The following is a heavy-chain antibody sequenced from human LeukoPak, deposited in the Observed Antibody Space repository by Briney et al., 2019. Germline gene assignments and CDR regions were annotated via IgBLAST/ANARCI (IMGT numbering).Heavy chain of an antibody. Sequence: SETLSLTCTVSGGSISNYYWSWIRQPPGKGLEWIWDIYYSGSTNYNPSLRSRVTISVDTSKNQFSLKLSSVTAADTAVFYCARRGYCSSTRCYVFDNWGQGTLVTVSS. CDR2: IYYSGST. V-gene: IGHV4-59*01. CDR1: GGSISNYY. CDR3: ARRGYCSSTRCYVFDN. D-gene: IGHD2-2*01. J-gene: IGHJ4*02.